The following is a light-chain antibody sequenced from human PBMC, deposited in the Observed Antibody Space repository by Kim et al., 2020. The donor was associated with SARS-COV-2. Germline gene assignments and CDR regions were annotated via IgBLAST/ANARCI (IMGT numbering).Light chain of an antibody. V-gene: IGLV3-21*04. CDR2: YDS. CDR1: NIVSKS. J-gene: IGLJ3*02. Sequence: PGKTARTTCGGNNIVSKSVPWYQQKPGQAPVLVIYYDSDRPSGIPELFSGSNSGNTANLTISRVEAGDEADYYFQVWDSSSDHYWVFGGGTQRTV. CDR3: QVWDSSSDHYWV.